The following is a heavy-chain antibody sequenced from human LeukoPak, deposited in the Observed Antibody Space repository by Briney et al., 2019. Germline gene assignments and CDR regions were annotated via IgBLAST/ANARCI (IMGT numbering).Heavy chain of an antibody. J-gene: IGHJ3*01. D-gene: IGHD2-2*01. CDR2: ITSDGSGT. V-gene: IGHV3-74*01. Sequence: LGGSLRLSCAASGFTFSRYWMHWVRQTPGKGLVWVSRITSDGSGTAYADSVKGRFTISRDNVKNTLFLQMNSLRAEDTAVYFCARDWARTGYCSSANCPDAFDLWGQGTMVTVSS. CDR1: GFTFSRYW. CDR3: ARDWARTGYCSSANCPDAFDL.